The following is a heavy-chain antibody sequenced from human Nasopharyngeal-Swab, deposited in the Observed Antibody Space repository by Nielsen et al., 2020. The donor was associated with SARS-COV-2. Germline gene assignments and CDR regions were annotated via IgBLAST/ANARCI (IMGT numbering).Heavy chain of an antibody. J-gene: IGHJ4*02. CDR1: GGSISSSNW. CDR2: IYHSGST. CDR3: ARGHSPSQGWFDY. V-gene: IGHV4-4*02. Sequence: SETLSLTCAVSGGSISSSNWWSWVRQPPGKGLEWIGEIYHSGSTNYNPSLKSRVTISVDKSKNQFSLKLSSVTAADTAVYYCARGHSPSQGWFDYWGQGTLVTVSS. D-gene: IGHD5-18*01.